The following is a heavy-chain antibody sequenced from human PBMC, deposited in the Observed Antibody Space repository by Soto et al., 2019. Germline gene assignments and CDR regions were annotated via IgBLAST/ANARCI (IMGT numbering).Heavy chain of an antibody. D-gene: IGHD3-22*01. V-gene: IGHV4-31*03. J-gene: IGHJ4*02. CDR3: AGGYYYDSSGYYYFDY. CDR2: IYYSGST. CDR1: GGSISSGGYY. Sequence: SETLSLTCTVSGGSISSGGYYWSWIRQHPGKGLEWIGYIYYSGSTYYNPSLKSRVTISVDTSKNQFSLKLSSVTAADTAVYYCAGGYYYDSSGYYYFDYWGQGTLVTVSS.